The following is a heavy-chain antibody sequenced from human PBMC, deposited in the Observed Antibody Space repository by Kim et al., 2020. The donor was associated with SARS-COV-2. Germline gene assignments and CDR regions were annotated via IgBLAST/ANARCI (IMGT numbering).Heavy chain of an antibody. CDR1: GGSISDYY. Sequence: SETLSLTCTVSGGSISDYYWSWIRQPAGKGLEWIGRVYASGRTDYNPSLKSRVTMSLDTSTNQLSLKLSSVTAADPAAYYCSRTGAMDVWGQGTTATVSS. J-gene: IGHJ6*02. CDR3: SRTGAMDV. CDR2: VYASGRT. V-gene: IGHV4-4*07.